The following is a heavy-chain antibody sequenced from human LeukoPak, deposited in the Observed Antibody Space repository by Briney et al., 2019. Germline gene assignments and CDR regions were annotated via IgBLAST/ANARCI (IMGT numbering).Heavy chain of an antibody. D-gene: IGHD3-3*01. J-gene: IGHJ4*02. CDR3: ARGLFSYYDFWSGYYRLGDY. CDR2: MNPNSGNT. Sequence: ASVKVSCKASGYTFTSYDINWVRQATGQGLEWMGWMNPNSGNTGYAQKFQGRVTMTRNTSISTAYMELSSLRSEDTAAYYCARGLFSYYDFWSGYYRLGDYWGQGTLVTVSS. CDR1: GYTFTSYD. V-gene: IGHV1-8*01.